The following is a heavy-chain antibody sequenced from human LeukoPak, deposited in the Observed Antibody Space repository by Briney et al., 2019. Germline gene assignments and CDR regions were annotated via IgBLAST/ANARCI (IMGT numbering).Heavy chain of an antibody. CDR2: INPNSGGT. CDR3: ARARRPKYSSGWSHYYYYGMDV. CDR1: GYTFTGYY. J-gene: IGHJ6*02. D-gene: IGHD6-19*01. V-gene: IGHV1-2*02. Sequence: ASVKVSCKASGYTFTGYYMHWVRQAPGQGLEWMGWINPNSGGTNYAQKFQGRVTMTRNTSISTAYMELSSLRSEDTAVYYCARARRPKYSSGWSHYYYYGMDVWGQGTTVTVSS.